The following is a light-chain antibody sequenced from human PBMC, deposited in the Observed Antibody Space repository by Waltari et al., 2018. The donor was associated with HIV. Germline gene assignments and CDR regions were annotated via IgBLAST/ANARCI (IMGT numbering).Light chain of an antibody. CDR3: SSYTSSSVV. V-gene: IGLV2-14*01. Sequence: QSALTQPASVSVSPGQSITISCTGTSSAVGGYNYVSWYQQHPGKAPKLMIYDVSNRPSGVSNRFSGSKSGNTASLTISGLQAEDEADYYCSSYTSSSVVFGGGTKLTVL. CDR2: DVS. J-gene: IGLJ2*01. CDR1: SSAVGGYNY.